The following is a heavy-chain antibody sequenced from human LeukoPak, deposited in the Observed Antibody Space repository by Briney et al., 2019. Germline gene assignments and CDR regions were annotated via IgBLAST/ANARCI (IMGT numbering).Heavy chain of an antibody. CDR1: GFSFSSYS. CDR3: AKEREEGATPFDY. CDR2: IASDSSIK. J-gene: IGHJ4*02. D-gene: IGHD1-26*01. Sequence: GGSLRLSCAASGFSFSSYSMHWVRQAPGKGLEWMAVIASDSSIKYYTDSVKGRFTISRDNSKDTVYLQMNSLRAEDTAIYYCAKEREEGATPFDYWGQGSLVTVSS. V-gene: IGHV3-30*04.